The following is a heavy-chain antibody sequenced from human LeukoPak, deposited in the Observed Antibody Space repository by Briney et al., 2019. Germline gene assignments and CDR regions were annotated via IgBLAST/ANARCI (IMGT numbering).Heavy chain of an antibody. CDR1: GFTFSNYN. D-gene: IGHD3-22*01. V-gene: IGHV3-21*01. Sequence: GSLRLSCEASGFTFSNYNMNWVRQAPGKGLEWVSSISTSRSYIYYAESVKGRFAISRDNAKNSLYLQTNSLRAEDTAVYYCARDGGYNYRNYYYFMDVWGKGTTVTVSS. J-gene: IGHJ6*03. CDR3: ARDGGYNYRNYYYFMDV. CDR2: ISTSRSYI.